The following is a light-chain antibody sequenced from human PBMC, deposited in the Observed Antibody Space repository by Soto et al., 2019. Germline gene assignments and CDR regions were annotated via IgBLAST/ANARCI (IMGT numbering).Light chain of an antibody. J-gene: IGKJ1*01. Sequence: EIVMTQSPATLSVSPGERATFSCRASQSVSSNLAWYQQKPGQPPRLLIYGASTRATGIPARFSGSGSGTEFTLTISSLQSEDFAVYYCQQYNNWPPWTLGQGTKVEIK. CDR2: GAS. V-gene: IGKV3-15*01. CDR3: QQYNNWPPWT. CDR1: QSVSSN.